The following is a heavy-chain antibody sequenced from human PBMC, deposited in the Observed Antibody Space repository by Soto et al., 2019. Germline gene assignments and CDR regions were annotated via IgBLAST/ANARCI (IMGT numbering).Heavy chain of an antibody. D-gene: IGHD1-1*01. J-gene: IGHJ5*02. V-gene: IGHV4-4*07. CDR2: IYATGTT. Sequence: PSEPRSLTCTVSGASISGFYWSWIRKSAGKGLEWIGRIYATGTTDYNPSLKSRVMVSVDTSKKQFSLKLRSVTAADTAVYYCVRDGTKTLRDWFDPWCQGISVTVS. CDR1: GASISGFY. CDR3: VRDGTKTLRDWFDP.